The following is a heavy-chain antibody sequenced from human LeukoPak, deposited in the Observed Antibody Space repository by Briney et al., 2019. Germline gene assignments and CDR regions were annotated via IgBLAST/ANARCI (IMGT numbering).Heavy chain of an antibody. J-gene: IGHJ3*02. Sequence: SETLSLTCTVSGGSISSYYWSWIRQPPGKGLEWIGYIYYSGSTNYNPSLKSRVTISVDTSKNQFSLKLSSVTAADTAVYYCARSDPVEMATKDAFDIWGQGTMVTVSS. CDR1: GGSISSYY. CDR2: IYYSGST. CDR3: ARSDPVEMATKDAFDI. V-gene: IGHV4-59*01. D-gene: IGHD5-24*01.